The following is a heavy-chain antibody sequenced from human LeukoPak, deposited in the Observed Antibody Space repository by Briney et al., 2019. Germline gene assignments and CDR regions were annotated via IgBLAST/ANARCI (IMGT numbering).Heavy chain of an antibody. Sequence: GASVKVSCKASGGTFSSYAISWVRQAPGQGLEWMGWINPNSGGTNYAQKFQGRVTMTRDTSISTAYMELSRLRSDDTAVYYCARDSIVVVPADNWFDPWGQGTLVTVSS. V-gene: IGHV1-2*02. CDR2: INPNSGGT. CDR1: GGTFSSYA. J-gene: IGHJ5*02. CDR3: ARDSIVVVPADNWFDP. D-gene: IGHD2-2*01.